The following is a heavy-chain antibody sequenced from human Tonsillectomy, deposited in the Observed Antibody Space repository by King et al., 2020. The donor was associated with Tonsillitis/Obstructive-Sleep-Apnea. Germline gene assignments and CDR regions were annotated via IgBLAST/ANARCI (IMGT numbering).Heavy chain of an antibody. J-gene: IGHJ6*02. CDR2: ISSNGGST. CDR3: VKGELTIFGVDYYYYYGMDV. D-gene: IGHD3-3*01. V-gene: IGHV3-64D*06. CDR1: GFTFSSYA. Sequence: QLVQSGGGLVQPGGPLRLSCSPSGFTFSSYAMHWARQAPGKGLDSVSAISSNGGSTYYADSVKGRFTISRDNSKNTLYLQMSRLRAEATAVYYCVKGELTIFGVDYYYYYGMDVWGQGTTVTVSS.